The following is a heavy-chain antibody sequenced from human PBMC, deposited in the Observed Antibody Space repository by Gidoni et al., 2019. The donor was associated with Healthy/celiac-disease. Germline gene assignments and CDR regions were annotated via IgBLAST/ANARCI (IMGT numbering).Heavy chain of an antibody. J-gene: IGHJ3*02. CDR1: GGSISSYY. Sequence: QVQLQQSGPGLVKPSETLSLPCTVSGGSISSYYLSWIRQPPGKGLEWIGYIYYSGSTNYNPSLKSRVTISVDTSKNQFSLKLSSVTAADTAVYYCAREGGDGYAKENDAFDIWGQGTMVTVSS. CDR2: IYYSGST. V-gene: IGHV4-59*01. D-gene: IGHD5-12*01. CDR3: AREGGDGYAKENDAFDI.